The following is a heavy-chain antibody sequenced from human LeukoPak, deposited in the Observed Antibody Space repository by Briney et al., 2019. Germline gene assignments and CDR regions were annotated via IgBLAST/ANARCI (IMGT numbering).Heavy chain of an antibody. V-gene: IGHV4-59*01. D-gene: IGHD2-15*01. CDR1: GGSISSYY. CDR3: AKYGSGGRTYYYYMDV. CDR2: IYYSGST. Sequence: SETLSLTCTVSGGSISSYYWSWIRQPPGKGLEWIGYIYYSGSTNYNPSLKSRVTISIDTSKNQFSQRLSSVTAADTAVYYCAKYGSGGRTYYYYMDVWGKGTTVTISS. J-gene: IGHJ6*03.